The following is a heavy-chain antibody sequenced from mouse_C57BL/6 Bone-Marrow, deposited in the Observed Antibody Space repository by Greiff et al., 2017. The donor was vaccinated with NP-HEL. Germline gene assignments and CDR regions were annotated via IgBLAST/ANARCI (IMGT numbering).Heavy chain of an antibody. J-gene: IGHJ2*01. Sequence: VQLQQSGPELVKPGASVKMSCKASGYTFTDYNMHWVKQSHGKSLEWIGYINPNNGGTSYNQKFKGKATLTVNKSSSTAYMELRSLTSEDSAVYYCEREGPVPYGNYGVDYWGQGTTLTVSS. CDR3: EREGPVPYGNYGVDY. D-gene: IGHD2-1*01. V-gene: IGHV1-22*01. CDR2: INPNNGGT. CDR1: GYTFTDYN.